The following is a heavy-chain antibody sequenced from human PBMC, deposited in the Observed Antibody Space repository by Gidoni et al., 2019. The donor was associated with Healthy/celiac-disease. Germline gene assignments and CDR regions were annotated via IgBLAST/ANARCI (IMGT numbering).Heavy chain of an antibody. Sequence: EVQLVESGGVLVQPGGFLRLSCAASGFTFSSYDMHWVRQSTGKCLEWVSAIGTAGDPYYPGSVKGRFTISRENAKNSLYLQMNSLRAGDTAVYYCARERLGGFDYWGQGTLVTVSS. V-gene: IGHV3-13*05. CDR1: GFTFSSYD. CDR3: ARERLGGFDY. D-gene: IGHD3-16*01. CDR2: IGTAGDP. J-gene: IGHJ4*02.